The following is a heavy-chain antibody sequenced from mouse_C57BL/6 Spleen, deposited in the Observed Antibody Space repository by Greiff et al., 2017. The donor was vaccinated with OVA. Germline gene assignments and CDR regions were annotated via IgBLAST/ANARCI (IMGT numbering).Heavy chain of an antibody. CDR3: ASAGPRQLRPCDY. CDR1: GYTFTGYW. V-gene: IGHV1-9*01. J-gene: IGHJ2*01. D-gene: IGHD3-2*02. Sequence: QVQLQQSGAELMKPGASVKLSCKATGYTFTGYWIEWVKQRPGHGLEWIGEIFPGSGSNNYNEKVKGKATFTADTSSNTAYMQLSSLTTEDSAIYYCASAGPRQLRPCDYWGQGTTLTVSS. CDR2: IFPGSGSN.